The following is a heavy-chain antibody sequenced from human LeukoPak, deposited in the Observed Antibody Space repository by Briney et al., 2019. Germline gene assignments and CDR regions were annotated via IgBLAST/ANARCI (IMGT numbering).Heavy chain of an antibody. CDR2: IYYSGST. J-gene: IGHJ4*02. Sequence: SETLSLTCTVSGGCISSYYWSWIRQPARKGLEWIGNIYYSGSTYYNASLQSRVTISIETSKNQFSLRLNSVTAADTAMYYCAKSGGYGLIDYWGQGTLVTVSS. CDR3: AKSGGYGLIDY. V-gene: IGHV4-59*04. CDR1: GGCISSYY. D-gene: IGHD1-26*01.